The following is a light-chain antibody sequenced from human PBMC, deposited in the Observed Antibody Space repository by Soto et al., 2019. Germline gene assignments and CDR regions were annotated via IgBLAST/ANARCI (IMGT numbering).Light chain of an antibody. CDR1: QSVSSY. J-gene: IGKJ2*02. CDR2: DAS. Sequence: EIVLTQSPATLSLSPGERATLSCRASQSVSSYLTWYQQKPGQAPRLLIYDASNRATGIPARFSGSGSGTDFTLTISSLEPEDCAVYYCQQRSNWRGTFGPGTKLEIK. CDR3: QQRSNWRGT. V-gene: IGKV3-11*01.